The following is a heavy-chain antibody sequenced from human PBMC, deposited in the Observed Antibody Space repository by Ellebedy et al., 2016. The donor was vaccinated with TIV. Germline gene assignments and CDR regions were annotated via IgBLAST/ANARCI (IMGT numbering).Heavy chain of an antibody. V-gene: IGHV3-33*01. CDR2: IWYDGSIK. Sequence: PGGSLRLSCAASGLTFSRYWMHWIRQAQDKGLEWVAVIWYDGSIKYLADSVKGRFTISRDNSKNTLFLQMSSLRAEDTSVYFCARRSTDFAFDSWGQGTLVTVSS. D-gene: IGHD3/OR15-3a*01. CDR3: ARRSTDFAFDS. CDR1: GLTFSRYW. J-gene: IGHJ4*02.